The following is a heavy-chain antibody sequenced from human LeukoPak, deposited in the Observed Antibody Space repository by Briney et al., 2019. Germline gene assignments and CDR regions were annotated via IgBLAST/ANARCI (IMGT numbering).Heavy chain of an antibody. J-gene: IGHJ5*02. V-gene: IGHV4-34*01. CDR2: INQSGRT. CDR3: ARKGGGQLVNTRRWFDP. D-gene: IGHD6-13*01. Sequence: SETLSLTCAVYGGSLGNYYWSWIRRPPGKGLEWIGEINQSGRTNYNPSLKSRVTISLDTSKKHFSLKLSSVTAADTAVYYCARKGGGQLVNTRRWFDPWGQGTLVTVSS. CDR1: GGSLGNYY.